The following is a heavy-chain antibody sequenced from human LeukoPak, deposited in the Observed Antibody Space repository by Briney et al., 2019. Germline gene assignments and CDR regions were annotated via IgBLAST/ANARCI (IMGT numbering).Heavy chain of an antibody. Sequence: KSSETLSLTCTVSGGSISSYYWSWIRQPPGKGLEWIGYIYYSGSTNYNPSLKSRVTISVDTSKNQFSLKLSSVTAADTAVYYCARSDYGGNYYYYGMDVWGQGTTVTVSS. D-gene: IGHD4-23*01. J-gene: IGHJ6*02. CDR3: ARSDYGGNYYYYGMDV. V-gene: IGHV4-59*01. CDR1: GGSISSYY. CDR2: IYYSGST.